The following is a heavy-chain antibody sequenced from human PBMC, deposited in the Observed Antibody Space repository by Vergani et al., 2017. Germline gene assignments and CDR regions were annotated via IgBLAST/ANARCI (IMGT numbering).Heavy chain of an antibody. J-gene: IGHJ6*03. D-gene: IGHD1-26*01. V-gene: IGHV1-69*01. CDR2: IIPIVGTA. Sequence: QVQLVQSGAEVKKPGSSVKVSCKASGGTFSSYAISWVRQAPGQGLEWMGGIIPIVGTANYAQKFQGRVTITADESTSTAYMELSSLRSEDTAVYYCASGPYSGSYYFYYYYMDVWGKGTTVTVS. CDR3: ASGPYSGSYYFYYYYMDV. CDR1: GGTFSSYA.